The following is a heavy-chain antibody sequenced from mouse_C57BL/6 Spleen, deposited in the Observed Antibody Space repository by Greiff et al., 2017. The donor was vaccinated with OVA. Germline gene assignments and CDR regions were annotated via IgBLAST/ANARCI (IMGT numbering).Heavy chain of an antibody. Sequence: ESGPGLVKPSQSLSLTCSVTGYSITSGYYWNWIRQFPGNKLEWMGYISYDGSNNYNPSLKNRISITRDTSKNQFFLKLNSVTTEDTATYYCARKAYDYDGYAMDYWGQGTSVTVSS. V-gene: IGHV3-6*01. CDR2: ISYDGSN. CDR1: GYSITSGYY. D-gene: IGHD2-4*01. CDR3: ARKAYDYDGYAMDY. J-gene: IGHJ4*01.